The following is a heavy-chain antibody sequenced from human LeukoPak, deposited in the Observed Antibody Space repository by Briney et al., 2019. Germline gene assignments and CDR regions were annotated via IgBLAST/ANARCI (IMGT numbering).Heavy chain of an antibody. CDR1: GFSFSSSA. CDR2: IVVGSGDT. D-gene: IGHD2-2*02. Sequence: TSVKVSCKASGFSFSSSAVQWVRQARGQRLEWIGWIVVGSGDTNYAQKFQERVTITRDMSTSTAYMELSSLRSEDTAVYYCAEYCSSTTCYTKLDYWGQGTLVTVPS. J-gene: IGHJ4*02. V-gene: IGHV1-58*01. CDR3: AEYCSSTTCYTKLDY.